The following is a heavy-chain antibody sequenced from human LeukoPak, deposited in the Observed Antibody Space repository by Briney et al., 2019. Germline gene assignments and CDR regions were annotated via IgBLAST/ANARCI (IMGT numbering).Heavy chain of an antibody. J-gene: IGHJ4*02. D-gene: IGHD3-3*01. CDR1: GFSFSAYS. Sequence: GGSLRLSCVASGFSFSAYSMNWVRQAPGKGPEWVSSISGSAWTIYDADSVRGRFITSRDNAKKSLYLQMNSLRPEDTAVYYCANHYTIFGVVNLFDYWGQGTLVTVSS. CDR2: ISGSAWTI. CDR3: ANHYTIFGVVNLFDY. V-gene: IGHV3-21*01.